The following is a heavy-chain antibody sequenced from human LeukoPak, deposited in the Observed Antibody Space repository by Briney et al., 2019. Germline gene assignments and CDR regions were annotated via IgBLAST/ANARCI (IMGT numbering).Heavy chain of an antibody. J-gene: IGHJ5*02. CDR2: MYYSGST. V-gene: IGHV4-31*03. Sequence: SETLSLTCTVSGGSISSGGYYWSWIRQHPGKGLEWIGFMYYSGSTYYNPSLKSRVTISVDTSRNQFSLKLSSVTAADTAVYYCARVTRGYGSGSYGNWFDPWGQGTLVTVSS. CDR3: ARVTRGYGSGSYGNWFDP. CDR1: GGSISSGGYY. D-gene: IGHD3-10*01.